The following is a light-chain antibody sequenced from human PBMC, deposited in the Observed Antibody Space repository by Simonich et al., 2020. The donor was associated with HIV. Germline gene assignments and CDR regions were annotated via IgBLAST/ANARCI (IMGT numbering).Light chain of an antibody. Sequence: EIVLTQSPGTLSLSPGERATLSCRASQSVSSSYLAWYQQKPGQAPRLLIYGASSRATGIPDRFSGSGSGTDFTLTISSMQSEDFAVYYCQQYDNWPPLFGPGTKVDI. V-gene: IGKV3-20*01. CDR3: QQYDNWPPL. CDR2: GAS. CDR1: QSVSSSY. J-gene: IGKJ3*01.